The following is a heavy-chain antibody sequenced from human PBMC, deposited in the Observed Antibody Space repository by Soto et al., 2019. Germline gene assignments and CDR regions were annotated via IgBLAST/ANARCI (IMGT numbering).Heavy chain of an antibody. CDR2: INVYNGET. CDR3: AREGATRRPSRPAIGWLES. CDR1: RYTFRGYH. J-gene: IGHJ5*01. Sequence: ASVKVSCKASRYTFRGYHIQWVRQAPAQGLEWMGWINVYNGETNIAQKFQGRVTMTRDTSITTAYVELSRLRFDDTAVYFCAREGATRRPSRPAIGWLESWGQGTLVTVSS. D-gene: IGHD2-2*02. V-gene: IGHV1-2*02.